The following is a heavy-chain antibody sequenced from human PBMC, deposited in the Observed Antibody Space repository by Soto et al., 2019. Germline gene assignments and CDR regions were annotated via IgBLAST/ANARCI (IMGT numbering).Heavy chain of an antibody. CDR1: GFTFSSYV. V-gene: IGHV3-23*01. D-gene: IGHD2-15*01. CDR2: ISGSGGST. Sequence: VQLLESGGGLEQPGGSLRLSCAASGFTFSSYVMSWVRQAPGKGLEWVSSISGSGGSTYYADSVKGRFTISRDNSKNTVYLRMNSLRAEDTAVYYCAKDPRYCSGGSCYSWGQGTLVTVSS. J-gene: IGHJ5*02. CDR3: AKDPRYCSGGSCYS.